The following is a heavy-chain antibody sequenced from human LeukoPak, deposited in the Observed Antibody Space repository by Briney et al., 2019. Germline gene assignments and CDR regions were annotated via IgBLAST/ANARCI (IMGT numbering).Heavy chain of an antibody. CDR1: GFTFSSYA. CDR3: APRLQDSTRAFDI. D-gene: IGHD5-24*01. CDR2: ISGSGGST. Sequence: GGSLRLSCAASGFTFSSYAMSWVRQAPGKGLEWVSAISGSGGSTYYADSAKGRFTISRDNSKNTLYLRMNSLRAEDTAVYYCAPRLQDSTRAFDICGQGTVVTVSS. V-gene: IGHV3-23*01. J-gene: IGHJ3*02.